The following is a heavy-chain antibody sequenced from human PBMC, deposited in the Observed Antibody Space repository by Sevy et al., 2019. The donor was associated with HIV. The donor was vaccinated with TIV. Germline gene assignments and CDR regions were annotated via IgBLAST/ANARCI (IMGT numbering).Heavy chain of an antibody. CDR3: AKTIDSGGGVVPAANYFYYGLDV. CDR2: ISGKGRNT. Sequence: GGSLRLSCAASGFTFSAYAMNWVRQAPGKGLEWVSAISGKGRNTHYTDSVEGRFTISQDNSNNTLYLQMNSLRAEDTAVYYCAKTIDSGGGVVPAANYFYYGLDVWGQGTTVTVSS. V-gene: IGHV3-23*01. CDR1: GFTFSAYA. J-gene: IGHJ6*02. D-gene: IGHD2-2*01.